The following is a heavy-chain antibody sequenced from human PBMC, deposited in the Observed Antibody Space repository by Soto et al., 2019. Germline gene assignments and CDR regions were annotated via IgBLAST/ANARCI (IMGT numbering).Heavy chain of an antibody. CDR1: GGSFSGYY. J-gene: IGHJ2*01. CDR2: GNHSGST. Sequence: QVQLHQWGAGLLRPSETLSLTCAVSGGSFSGYYWSWIRQSPGKGLEWIGEGNHSGSTNYNPSLPSQVSISIATSTNQFSLKLKSVTAADPAVYYCARPNIVTGFYVVYFDVWGRGILVTVSS. D-gene: IGHD3-9*01. CDR3: ARPNIVTGFYVVYFDV. V-gene: IGHV4-34*01.